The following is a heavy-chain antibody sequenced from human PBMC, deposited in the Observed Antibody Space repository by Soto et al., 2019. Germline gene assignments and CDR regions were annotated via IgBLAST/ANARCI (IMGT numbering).Heavy chain of an antibody. Sequence: LSETLSLTCSVSGGSIGSSSYYFGWIRQPPGKGLEWIGSLYYTGTTYYNSSLKSRVTISADKSQNQFSLRLSSVTAADTAVYYCGAYCSRTSCYDWFDPWGQGTLVTVSS. D-gene: IGHD2-2*01. CDR3: GAYCSRTSCYDWFDP. V-gene: IGHV4-39*01. CDR2: LYYTGTT. CDR1: GGSIGSSSYY. J-gene: IGHJ5*02.